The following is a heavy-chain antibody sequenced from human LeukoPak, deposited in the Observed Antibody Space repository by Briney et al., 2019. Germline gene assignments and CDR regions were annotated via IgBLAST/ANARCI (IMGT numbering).Heavy chain of an antibody. J-gene: IGHJ4*02. V-gene: IGHV1-46*01. Sequence: ASVKVSCKASGYTFTSYYMHWVRQAPGQGLEWMGIINPSGGSTSYAQKFQGRVTITRNTSISTAYMELSSLRSEDTAVYYCARVWSGTADYWGQGTLVTVSS. D-gene: IGHD2-21*02. CDR1: GYTFTSYY. CDR3: ARVWSGTADY. CDR2: INPSGGST.